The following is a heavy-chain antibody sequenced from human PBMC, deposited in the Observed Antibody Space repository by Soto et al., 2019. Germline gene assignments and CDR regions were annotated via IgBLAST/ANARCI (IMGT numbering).Heavy chain of an antibody. CDR1: GDTFNSYG. Sequence: QVQLVQSGPELKKPGSSVKVSCKAPGDTFNSYGISWVRQAPGQGLEWMGGIVPMFGTTNLALKYEDRVTITADELTTTVYMEIRGLTSEDTAVYYCARDLADVHLWDAFDVWGHGTRVTVSS. CDR3: ARDLADVHLWDAFDV. V-gene: IGHV1-69*01. J-gene: IGHJ3*01. CDR2: IVPMFGTT. D-gene: IGHD6-13*01.